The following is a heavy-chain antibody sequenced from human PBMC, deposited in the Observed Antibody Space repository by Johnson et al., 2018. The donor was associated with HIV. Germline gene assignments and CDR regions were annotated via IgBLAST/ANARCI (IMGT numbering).Heavy chain of an antibody. CDR1: GFTFDDYA. Sequence: VQLVESGGGLVQPGRSLRLSCAASGFTFDDYAMHWVRQAPGKGLEWVSGISWNSGSIGYADSVKGRFTISRDNSKNTLYLQMNSLRAEDTAVYYCASDSSGYDERGEKDAFDIWGQGTMVTVSS. V-gene: IGHV3-9*01. CDR3: ASDSSGYDERGEKDAFDI. D-gene: IGHD5-12*01. CDR2: ISWNSGSI. J-gene: IGHJ3*02.